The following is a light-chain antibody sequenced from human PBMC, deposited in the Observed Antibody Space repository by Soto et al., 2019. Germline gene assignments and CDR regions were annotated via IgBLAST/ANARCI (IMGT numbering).Light chain of an antibody. V-gene: IGLV2-8*01. J-gene: IGLJ1*01. CDR3: SSYAGSNNLNV. CDR2: EVT. CDR1: SSEVGAYNY. Sequence: SALTQPPSPSGSPGQSVTISCTGNSSEVGAYNYVSWFQQHPGKAPKLMIYEVTKRPSGVPDRFFGSKSGNTASLTVSGLQAEDEADYYCSSYAGSNNLNVFGTGTKVTVL.